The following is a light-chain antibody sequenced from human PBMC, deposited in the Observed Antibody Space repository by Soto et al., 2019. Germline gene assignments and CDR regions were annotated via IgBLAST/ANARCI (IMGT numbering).Light chain of an antibody. CDR3: QQTSAFPRT. CDR2: GAY. V-gene: IGKV1-12*01. CDR1: RDISNS. Sequence: DIPMTQSPSSVSASVGDRLNITCRASRDISNSLAWYQQTPGKAPKLLLRGAYSLHRVVPSRFSGGGAGTEFTLTISSLQPEDCAPYYCQQTSAFPRTFGQGNKV. J-gene: IGKJ1*01.